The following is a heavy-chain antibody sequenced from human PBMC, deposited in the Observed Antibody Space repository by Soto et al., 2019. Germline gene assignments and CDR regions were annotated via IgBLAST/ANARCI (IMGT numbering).Heavy chain of an antibody. V-gene: IGHV4-39*01. J-gene: IGHJ6*02. D-gene: IGHD1-26*01. CDR1: GGSISSSSYY. CDR3: ARHDILGYYGMDV. CDR2: IYYSGST. Sequence: PSETLSLTCTVSGGSISSSSYYWGWIRQPPGKGLEWIGSIYYSGSTYYNPSLKSRVTISVDTSRNQFSLKLSSVTAADTAVYYCARHDILGYYGMDVWGQGTTVTVSS.